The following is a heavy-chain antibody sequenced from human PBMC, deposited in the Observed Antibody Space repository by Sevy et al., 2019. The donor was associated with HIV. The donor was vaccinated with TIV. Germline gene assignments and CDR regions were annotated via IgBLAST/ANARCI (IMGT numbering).Heavy chain of an antibody. CDR3: TRWKGAQSIFDY. D-gene: IGHD1-1*01. CDR1: GFSFGDYA. J-gene: IGHJ4*02. CDR2: LKNKARGGTL. Sequence: GGSLRLSCTASGFSFGDYAMNWVRQAPGKGLEWVAFLKNKARGGTLDHAASVKGRFTISRDDSKSIVYLQMNDLRTEDTVVYYSTRWKGAQSIFDYWGQGALVTVSS. V-gene: IGHV3-49*04.